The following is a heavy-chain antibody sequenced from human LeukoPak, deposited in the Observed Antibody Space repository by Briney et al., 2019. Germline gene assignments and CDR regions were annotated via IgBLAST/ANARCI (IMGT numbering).Heavy chain of an antibody. J-gene: IGHJ5*02. CDR2: ISSSSSYI. V-gene: IGHV3-21*01. CDR3: ARDRIVGANSWFDP. Sequence: GGSLRLSCAASGFTFSSYSMNWVRQAPGKGLEWASSISSSSSYIYYADSVKGRFTISRDNAKNSLYLQMNSLRAEDTAVYYCARDRIVGANSWFDPWGQGTLVTVSS. CDR1: GFTFSSYS. D-gene: IGHD1-26*01.